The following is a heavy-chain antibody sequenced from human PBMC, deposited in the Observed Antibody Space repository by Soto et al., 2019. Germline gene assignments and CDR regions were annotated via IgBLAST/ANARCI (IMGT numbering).Heavy chain of an antibody. V-gene: IGHV1-46*01. Sequence: GASVKVSCKASGYTFTSYYIHWVRQAPGQGLEWMGVITPSGDSTTYAHNFQGRVTLATDTSTSTVYMELSSLRSEDTAIYYCARPRTGGGSSLWWYFDLWGRGTLVTVSS. CDR2: ITPSGDST. CDR3: ARPRTGGGSSLWWYFDL. J-gene: IGHJ2*01. CDR1: GYTFTSYY. D-gene: IGHD3-16*01.